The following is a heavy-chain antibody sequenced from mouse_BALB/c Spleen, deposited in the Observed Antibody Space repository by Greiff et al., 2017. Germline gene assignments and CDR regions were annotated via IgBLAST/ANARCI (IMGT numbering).Heavy chain of an antibody. CDR1: GYTFSSYW. CDR3: ARHGGNYPFAY. CDR2: ILPGSGST. Sequence: QVQLQQSGAELMKPGASVKISCKATGYTFSSYWIEWVKQRPGHGLEWIGEILPGSGSTNYNEKFKGKATFTADTSSNTAYMQLSSLTSEDSAAYYCARHGGNYPFAYWGQGTLVTVSA. J-gene: IGHJ3*01. D-gene: IGHD2-1*01. V-gene: IGHV1-9*01.